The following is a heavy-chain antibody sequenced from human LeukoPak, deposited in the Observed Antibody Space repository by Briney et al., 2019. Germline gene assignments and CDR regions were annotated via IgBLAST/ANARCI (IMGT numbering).Heavy chain of an antibody. Sequence: ASVKVSCKASGGTFSSYAISWVRQAPGQGLEWMGWISAYNGNTNYAQKLQGRVTMTTDTSTSTAYMELRSLRSDDTAVYYCASGYYYGSGSNGYYFDYWGQGTLVTVSS. V-gene: IGHV1-18*01. D-gene: IGHD3-10*01. CDR1: GGTFSSYA. CDR2: ISAYNGNT. CDR3: ASGYYYGSGSNGYYFDY. J-gene: IGHJ4*02.